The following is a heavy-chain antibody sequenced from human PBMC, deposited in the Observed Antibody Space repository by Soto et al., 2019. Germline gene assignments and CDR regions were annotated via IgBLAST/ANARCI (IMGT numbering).Heavy chain of an antibody. CDR1: GFSLSTSGVG. V-gene: IGHV2-5*02. D-gene: IGHD1-26*01. CDR2: IYWDDDK. Sequence: QITLKESGPTLVKPTQTLTLTCTFSGFSLSTSGVGVGWIRQPPGKALEWLALIYWDDDKRYSPSLKSRLTFTKDTSKNQVVLTMTNMDPVDTATYYCAHTREIVGAHWFDPWGQGTLVTVSS. J-gene: IGHJ5*02. CDR3: AHTREIVGAHWFDP.